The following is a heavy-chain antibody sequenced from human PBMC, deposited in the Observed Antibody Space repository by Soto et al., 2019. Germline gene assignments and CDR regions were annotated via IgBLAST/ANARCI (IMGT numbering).Heavy chain of an antibody. D-gene: IGHD3-10*01. V-gene: IGHV3-30-3*01. CDR3: ARDYYGSGSYYNSDYFDY. CDR2: ISYDGSNK. Sequence: PGGCLRLSCAASGFTFSRYAMHRVRQAPGKGLEWVAVISYDGSNKYYADSVKGRFTISRDNSKNTLYLQMNSLRAEDTAVYYCARDYYGSGSYYNSDYFDYWGQGTLVTVSS. CDR1: GFTFSRYA. J-gene: IGHJ4*02.